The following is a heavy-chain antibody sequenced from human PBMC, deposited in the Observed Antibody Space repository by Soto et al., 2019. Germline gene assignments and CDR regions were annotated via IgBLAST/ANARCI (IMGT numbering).Heavy chain of an antibody. J-gene: IGHJ6*02. CDR1: GFTFSSYG. Sequence: GGSLRLSCAASGFTFSSYGMHWVRQAPGKGLEWVAVIWYDGSNKYYADSVKGRFTISRDNSKNTLYLQMNSLRAEDTAVYYCARDPVPVLYYYYGMDVWGQGTTVTVSS. D-gene: IGHD1-1*01. CDR3: ARDPVPVLYYYYGMDV. CDR2: IWYDGSNK. V-gene: IGHV3-33*01.